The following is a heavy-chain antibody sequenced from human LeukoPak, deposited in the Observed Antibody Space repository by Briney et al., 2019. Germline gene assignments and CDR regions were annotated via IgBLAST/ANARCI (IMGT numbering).Heavy chain of an antibody. V-gene: IGHV3-7*01. Sequence: PGXXLRLSCTASGFTFSSFWMAWVRQAPGKGVEWVANIKQDGSVQDYGDSVKGGFTISRDNAKNSLYLQMNNLRAEDTALYYCATSYDSSGCDWGQGTLVTVSS. CDR3: ATSYDSSGCD. J-gene: IGHJ4*02. CDR1: GFTFSSFW. CDR2: IKQDGSVQ. D-gene: IGHD3-22*01.